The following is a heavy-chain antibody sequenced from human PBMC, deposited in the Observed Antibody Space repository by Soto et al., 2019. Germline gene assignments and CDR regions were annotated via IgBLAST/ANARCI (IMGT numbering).Heavy chain of an antibody. V-gene: IGHV3-21*01. J-gene: IGHJ2*01. CDR3: ARDGNWYFDL. Sequence: EVQLVESGGGLVKPGGSLRLSCAASGFTFSSYSMNWVRQAPGKGLEWVSSISSSSSYIYYADSVKGRFTISRDNAKNSLYLQMNSRRAEDTAVYYCARDGNWYFDLWGRCTLVTVSS. CDR1: GFTFSSYS. CDR2: ISSSSSYI.